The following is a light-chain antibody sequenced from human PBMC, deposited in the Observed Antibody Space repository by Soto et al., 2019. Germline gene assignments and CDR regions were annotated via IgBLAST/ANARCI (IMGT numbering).Light chain of an antibody. V-gene: IGKV3D-20*02. Sequence: EIVLTQSPGTLSLSPGERATLSCRASQSVSNNYLAWYQQKPGQAPRLLIYGISNRATGVPDRFSGSGSGTDFTLTISSLEPEDFAVYYCQQRSNWPKVTFGQGTRLEIK. CDR3: QQRSNWPKVT. J-gene: IGKJ5*01. CDR2: GIS. CDR1: QSVSNNY.